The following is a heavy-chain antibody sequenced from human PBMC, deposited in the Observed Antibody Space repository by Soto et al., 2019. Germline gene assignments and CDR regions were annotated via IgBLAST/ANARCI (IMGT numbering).Heavy chain of an antibody. CDR3: AKGFGNYWAFDY. J-gene: IGHJ4*02. V-gene: IGHV3-30*18. D-gene: IGHD1-26*01. CDR2: ISNDGSNK. CDR1: GFSFSTYG. Sequence: QVHLVESGGGVVQPGRSLRLSCAASGFSFSTYGMHWVRQAPGKGLEWVAFISNDGSNKYYADSVKGRFTISRDNSKNTLYLKMNSLRAEDTAVYYWAKGFGNYWAFDYWGQGTLVTVSS.